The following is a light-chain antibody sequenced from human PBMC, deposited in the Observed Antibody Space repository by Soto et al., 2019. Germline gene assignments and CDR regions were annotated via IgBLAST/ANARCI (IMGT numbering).Light chain of an antibody. Sequence: DIVMTQSPDSLAVSLGERATINCKSSQSVLSTSNNRNYLAWYQHKPGQPPKLLVSWASTRESGVPDRFSGSGSGTDFTLTISSLQAEDAAVYYCQQYYTTPHTFGQGTNVEIK. CDR2: WAS. CDR3: QQYYTTPHT. J-gene: IGKJ1*01. CDR1: QSVLSTSNNRNY. V-gene: IGKV4-1*01.